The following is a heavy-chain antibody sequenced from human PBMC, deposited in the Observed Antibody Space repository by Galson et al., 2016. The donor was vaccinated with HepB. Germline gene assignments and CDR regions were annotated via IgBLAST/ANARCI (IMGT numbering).Heavy chain of an antibody. Sequence: SLRLSCAASGITFSPYAMTWVRQAPGKGLEWVSFISAGGGSTKYVESVKGRFTIPRDDSKKTLYLQMDSLRDDHTAVYYCARVLTQSHYYGMDVWGQGTTVTVSS. D-gene: IGHD3-9*01. V-gene: IGHV3-23*01. CDR1: GITFSPYA. CDR3: ARVLTQSHYYGMDV. J-gene: IGHJ6*02. CDR2: ISAGGGST.